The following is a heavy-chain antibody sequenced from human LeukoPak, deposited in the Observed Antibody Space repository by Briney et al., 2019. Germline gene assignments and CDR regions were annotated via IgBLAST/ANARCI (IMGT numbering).Heavy chain of an antibody. V-gene: IGHV3-33*01. CDR3: ARDDHVVVVAAGNYYYYGMDV. CDR2: IWYDGSNK. CDR1: GFTFSSYG. J-gene: IGHJ6*02. D-gene: IGHD2-15*01. Sequence: PGRSLRLSCAASGFTFSSYGMHWVRQAPGKGLEWVAVIWYDGSNKYYADSVKGRFTISRDNSKSTLYLQMNSLRAEDTAVYYCARDDHVVVVAAGNYYYYGMDVWGQGTAVTVSS.